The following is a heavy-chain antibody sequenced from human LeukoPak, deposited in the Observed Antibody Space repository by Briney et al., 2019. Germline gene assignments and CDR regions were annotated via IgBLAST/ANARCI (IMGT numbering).Heavy chain of an antibody. V-gene: IGHV4-59*01. J-gene: IGHJ4*02. CDR1: GDSISSYY. CDR3: ARTPIWQQLVPTFFDY. CDR2: IYYSGST. Sequence: SQTLSLTCSVSGDSISSYYWSWIRQPPGKGLEWIGDIYYSGSTNYNPSLKSRVTISVDTSKNQFSLKLSSVTAADTAVYYCARTPIWQQLVPTFFDYWGQGTLVTVSS. D-gene: IGHD6-13*01.